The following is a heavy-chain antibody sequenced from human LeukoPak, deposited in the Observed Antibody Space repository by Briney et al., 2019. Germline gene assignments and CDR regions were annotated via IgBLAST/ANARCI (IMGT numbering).Heavy chain of an antibody. Sequence: GGSLRLSYAASGFTVSSNYMSWVRQAPGKGLEWVSVIYSGGSTYYADSVKGRFTISRDNSKNTLYLQMNSLRAEDTAVYYCARGGGGRYCSSTSCYGYWGQGTLVTVSS. V-gene: IGHV3-53*01. CDR3: ARGGGGRYCSSTSCYGY. CDR2: IYSGGST. CDR1: GFTVSSNY. J-gene: IGHJ4*02. D-gene: IGHD2-2*01.